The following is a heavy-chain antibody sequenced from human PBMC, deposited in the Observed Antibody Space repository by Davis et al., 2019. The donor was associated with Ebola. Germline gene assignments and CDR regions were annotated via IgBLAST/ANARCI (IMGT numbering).Heavy chain of an antibody. CDR1: GDSMSSGSYY. D-gene: IGHD3-10*01. Sequence: PSETLSPTCTVSGDSMSSGSYYWSWIRQPAGKGLEWIGQIYTSGGSTYNPSPKSRATMSVDTSKNQFSLKLTSVTAADTAVYYCARNGSATYYDSRYYGIDVWGHGTTVTVSS. V-gene: IGHV4-61*09. CDR3: ARNGSATYYDSRYYGIDV. CDR2: IYTSGGS. J-gene: IGHJ6*02.